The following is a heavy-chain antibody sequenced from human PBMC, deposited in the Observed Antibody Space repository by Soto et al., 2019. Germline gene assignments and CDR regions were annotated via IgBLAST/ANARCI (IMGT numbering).Heavy chain of an antibody. D-gene: IGHD3-10*01. CDR2: ISYDGSNT. V-gene: IGHV3-30*18. J-gene: IGHJ4*02. Sequence: QVQLLESGGGVVQPGGSLRLSCATSGFTFSTYDMHWVRQAPGKGLEWVALISYDGSNTFSADSVKGRFTISRDNSKKPLYLQTDSLGPEDTAVYHGVKGRGRGGSDEFDYWGQVTLVTASS. CDR1: GFTFSTYD. CDR3: VKGRGRGGSDEFDY.